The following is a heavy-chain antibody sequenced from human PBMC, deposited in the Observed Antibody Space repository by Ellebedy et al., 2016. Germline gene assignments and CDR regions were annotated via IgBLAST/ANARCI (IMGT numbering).Heavy chain of an antibody. CDR3: VRGRPASFDH. CDR1: GYTFTSYD. CDR2: MNPNSANT. J-gene: IGHJ5*02. D-gene: IGHD2-2*01. V-gene: IGHV1-8*01. Sequence: ASVKVSXKASGYTFTSYDINWVRQATGQGLEWMGWMNPNSANTGFAQKFQGRVTMTRDTSISTAYMELSSLRSEDTAVYYCVRGRPASFDHWGQGTLVTVSS.